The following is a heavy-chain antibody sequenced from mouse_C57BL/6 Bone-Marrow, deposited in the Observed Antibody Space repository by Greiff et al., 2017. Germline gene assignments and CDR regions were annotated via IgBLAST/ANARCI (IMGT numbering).Heavy chain of an antibody. Sequence: LVESGAELMKPGASVKLSCKATGYTFTGYWIEWVKQRPGHGLEWIGEILPGSGSTNYNEKFKGKATFTADTSSNPAYMQPSRPTTEASAIYYCARRLRQPAYGFAYWGQGTLVTVSA. CDR1: GYTFTGYW. J-gene: IGHJ3*01. CDR3: ARRLRQPAYGFAY. V-gene: IGHV1-9*01. CDR2: ILPGSGST. D-gene: IGHD3-2*01.